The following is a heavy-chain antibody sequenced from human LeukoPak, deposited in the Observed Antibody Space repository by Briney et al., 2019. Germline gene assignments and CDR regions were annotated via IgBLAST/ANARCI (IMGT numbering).Heavy chain of an antibody. D-gene: IGHD3-10*01. CDR2: ISGSGGST. Sequence: PGGSLRLSCAASGFTFSSYAMSWVRQAPGKGLEWVSAISGSGGSTYYADSVKGRFTISRDNAKNSLYLQMNSLRAEDTAVYYCARDQSDYGSGSYYPKQYTDYYYYGMDVWGQGTTVTVSS. CDR3: ARDQSDYGSGSYYPKQYTDYYYYGMDV. J-gene: IGHJ6*02. V-gene: IGHV3-23*01. CDR1: GFTFSSYA.